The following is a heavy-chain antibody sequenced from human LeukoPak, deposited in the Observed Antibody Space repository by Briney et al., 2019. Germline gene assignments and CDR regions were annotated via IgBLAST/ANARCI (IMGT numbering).Heavy chain of an antibody. CDR2: IYYSGST. V-gene: IGHV4-39*01. CDR1: GGSISSSTYY. Sequence: PSETLSLTCSVSGGSISSSTYYWDWIRQPPGKGLEWIGSIYYSGSTDYNPSLKSRVTISVDTSKNQFSLKLSSVTAADTAVYYCARHKVDDYYFDYWGQGTLVTVSS. D-gene: IGHD2-21*02. CDR3: ARHKVDDYYFDY. J-gene: IGHJ4*02.